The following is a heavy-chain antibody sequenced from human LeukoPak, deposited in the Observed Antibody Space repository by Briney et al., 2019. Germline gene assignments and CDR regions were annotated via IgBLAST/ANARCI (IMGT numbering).Heavy chain of an antibody. CDR1: GFTFSSYS. J-gene: IGHJ4*02. CDR3: SGYSSGWTYYFDY. Sequence: GGSLRLSCAASGFTFSSYSMNWVRQAPGKGLEWVSSISSSSSYIYYADSVKGRFTISRDNAKNSLYLQMNSLRAEDTAVYYCSGYSSGWTYYFDYWGQGTQVTVSS. V-gene: IGHV3-21*01. CDR2: ISSSSSYI. D-gene: IGHD6-19*01.